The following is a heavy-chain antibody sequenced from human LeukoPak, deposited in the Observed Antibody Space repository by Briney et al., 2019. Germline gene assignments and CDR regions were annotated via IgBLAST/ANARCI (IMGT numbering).Heavy chain of an antibody. CDR1: GFTISSDA. V-gene: IGHV3-23*01. D-gene: IGHD1-26*01. Sequence: GGSLRLSCAASGFTISSDAMSWVRQAPGKGLEWVSGISGSGDTTYYADSVKGRFTISRDNAKNSLYLQMNSLRDEDTAVYYCASSGSYRFDYWGQGTLVTVSS. CDR3: ASSGSYRFDY. J-gene: IGHJ4*02. CDR2: ISGSGDTT.